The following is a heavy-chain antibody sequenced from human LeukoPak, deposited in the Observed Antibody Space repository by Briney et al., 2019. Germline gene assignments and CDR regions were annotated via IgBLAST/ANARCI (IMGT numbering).Heavy chain of an antibody. D-gene: IGHD2-15*01. J-gene: IGHJ5*02. Sequence: ASVKVSCXTSGYTFNIYYVQWVRQAPGQGLEWMGVIHPNDGGTTYAQKFQGRIIMTSDTSTSTIYMELSSLKSDDTAVYYCARGDIDHWGQGTLVTVSS. V-gene: IGHV1-46*02. CDR3: ARGDIDH. CDR2: IHPNDGGT. CDR1: GYTFNIYY.